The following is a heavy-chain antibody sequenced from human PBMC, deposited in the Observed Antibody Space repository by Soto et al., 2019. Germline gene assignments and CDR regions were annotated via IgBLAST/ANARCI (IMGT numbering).Heavy chain of an antibody. CDR3: ASSYYDSSGHPITLGAFDI. D-gene: IGHD3-22*01. V-gene: IGHV3-48*02. CDR2: ISSSSSTI. Sequence: GGSLRLSCAASGFTFSSYSMNWVRQAPGKGLEWVSYISSSSSTIYYADSVKGRFTISRDNAKNSLYLQMNSLRDEDTAVYYCASSYYDSSGHPITLGAFDIWGQGTMVTVSS. J-gene: IGHJ3*02. CDR1: GFTFSSYS.